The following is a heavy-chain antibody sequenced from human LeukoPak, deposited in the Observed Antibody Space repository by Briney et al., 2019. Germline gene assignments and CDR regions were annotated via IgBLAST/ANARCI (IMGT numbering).Heavy chain of an antibody. CDR1: GGSFSGYY. J-gene: IGHJ4*02. CDR2: INQSGST. D-gene: IGHD2-15*01. CDR3: ASSRYCSGGSCYSGSFDY. Sequence: PSETLSLTCAVYGGSFSGYYWSWIRQPPGKGLEWIGEINQSGSTNYNPSLKSRVTISVDTSKNQFSLKLSSVTAADTAVYYCASSRYCSGGSCYSGSFDYWGQGTLVTVFS. V-gene: IGHV4-34*01.